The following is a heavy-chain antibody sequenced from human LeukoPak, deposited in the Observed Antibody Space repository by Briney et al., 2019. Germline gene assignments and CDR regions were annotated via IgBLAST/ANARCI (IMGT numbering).Heavy chain of an antibody. CDR3: AKDVHWEPPSDY. D-gene: IGHD1-26*01. CDR1: GFTFSSYG. J-gene: IGHJ4*02. CDR2: IRYDGSNK. V-gene: IGHV3-30*02. Sequence: GGSLRLSCAASGFTFSSYGMHWVRQAPGKGLEWVAFIRYDGSNKYYADSVKGRFTISRDNSKNTPYLQMNSLRAEDTAVYYCAKDVHWEPPSDYWGQGTLVTVSS.